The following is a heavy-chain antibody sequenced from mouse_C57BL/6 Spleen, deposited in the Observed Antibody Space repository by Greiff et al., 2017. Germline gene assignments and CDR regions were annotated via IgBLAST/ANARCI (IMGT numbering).Heavy chain of an antibody. V-gene: IGHV1-50*01. CDR1: GYTFTSYW. CDR3: ASRDLLDY. D-gene: IGHD3-3*01. Sequence: QVQLQQPGAELVKPGASVKLSCKASGYTFTSYWMQWVKQRPGQGLEWIGEIDPSDSYTNYNQKFKGKATLTVDTSSSTAYMQLSSLTSEDSAVYYCASRDLLDYWGQGTTLTVSS. CDR2: IDPSDSYT. J-gene: IGHJ2*01.